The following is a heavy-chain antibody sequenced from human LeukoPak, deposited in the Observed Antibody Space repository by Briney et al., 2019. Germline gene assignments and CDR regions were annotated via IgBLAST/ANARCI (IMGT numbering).Heavy chain of an antibody. J-gene: IGHJ4*02. Sequence: SETLSLTCAVFGGSISSGDYPWSWIRQPPGKGLEWIGYIFHTGHTSYNPSLKSRVTISVDMSKNQLSLKLSSVTAAETAVYYCARGFYGSGSQFDYWGQGTLVTVSS. V-gene: IGHV4-30-2*01. CDR1: GGSISSGDYP. CDR3: ARGFYGSGSQFDY. CDR2: IFHTGHT. D-gene: IGHD3-10*01.